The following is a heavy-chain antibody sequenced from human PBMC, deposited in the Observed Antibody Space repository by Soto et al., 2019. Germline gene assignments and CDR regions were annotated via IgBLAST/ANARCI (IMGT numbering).Heavy chain of an antibody. CDR3: ARAQYCSSTSCQDDAFDI. CDR2: MNPNSGNT. J-gene: IGHJ3*02. Sequence: GASVKVSCKASGYTFASYDINWVRQATGQGLEWMGWMNPNSGNTGYAQKFQGRVTMTRNTSISTAYMELSSLRSEDTAVYYCARAQYCSSTSCQDDAFDIWGQGTMVTVS. D-gene: IGHD2-2*01. V-gene: IGHV1-8*01. CDR1: GYTFASYD.